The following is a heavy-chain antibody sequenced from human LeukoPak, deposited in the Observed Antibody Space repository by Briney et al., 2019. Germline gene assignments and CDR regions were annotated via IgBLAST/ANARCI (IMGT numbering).Heavy chain of an antibody. CDR2: IKGSGDSI. V-gene: IGHV3-48*01. CDR1: GFTFRSYS. CDR3: ARGAWSPIFDY. D-gene: IGHD2-8*01. J-gene: IGHJ4*02. Sequence: GGSLRLSCAASGFTFRSYSMNWVRQAPGEGLETVSYIKGSGDSIFYADSVKGRFTISRDNAKNSLYLQMNSLRAEDTAVYYCARGAWSPIFDYWGQGTLVTVSS.